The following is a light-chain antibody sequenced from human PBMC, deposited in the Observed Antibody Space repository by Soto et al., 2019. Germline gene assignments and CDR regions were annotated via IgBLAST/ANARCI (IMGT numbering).Light chain of an antibody. CDR2: KAS. CDR1: QSINNL. V-gene: IGKV1-5*03. Sequence: DIPMTQSPSTLSASVGDRVTITCRASQSINNLLAWYQQTPGKAPKLFIFKASTLEIGVPSRFSGSGSVTEFNLSISSLQPDDCATDVCQQYDSFPRTFGQGTKVEIK. J-gene: IGKJ1*01. CDR3: QQYDSFPRT.